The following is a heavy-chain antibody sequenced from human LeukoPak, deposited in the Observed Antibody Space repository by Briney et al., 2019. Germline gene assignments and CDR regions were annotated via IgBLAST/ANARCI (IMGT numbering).Heavy chain of an antibody. J-gene: IGHJ6*02. CDR2: ISKSGDHT. D-gene: IGHD3-16*01. CDR1: GLTFNNYA. CDR3: ATSWGPDTSAFRWGRDGMDV. V-gene: IGHV3-23*01. Sequence: GGSLRLSCEVSGLTFNNYAMSWVRQAPGKGLEWVSAISKSGDHTYYAASAKGRFTIYRDSSKNTQYLQMNSLRAEDTAVYYCATSWGPDTSAFRWGRDGMDVWGQGTTVIVS.